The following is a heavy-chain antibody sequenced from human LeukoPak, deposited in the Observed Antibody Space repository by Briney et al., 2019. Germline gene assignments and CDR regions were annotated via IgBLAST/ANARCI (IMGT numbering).Heavy chain of an antibody. CDR3: ARAGDSSGYSAFDI. V-gene: IGHV3-21*01. J-gene: IGHJ3*02. Sequence: NSGGSLRLSCAASGFSFSTYSMNWVRQPPGKGLEWVSSISSSSSYIYYADSVKGRFTISRDNAKNSLYLQMNSLRAEDTAVYYCARAGDSSGYSAFDIWGQGTMVTVSS. CDR1: GFSFSTYS. CDR2: ISSSSSYI. D-gene: IGHD3-22*01.